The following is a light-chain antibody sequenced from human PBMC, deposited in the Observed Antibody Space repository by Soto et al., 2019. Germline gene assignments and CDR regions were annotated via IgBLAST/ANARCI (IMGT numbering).Light chain of an antibody. Sequence: QSALTQPASVSGSPGQSITISCTGTSSDVGGYNYVSWYQQHPGKAPKFMIYDVSNRPSGVSNRFSGSKSGNTASLTISGLQAEGEADYYCSSYTTSNTRQIVFGTGTKLTVL. CDR3: SSYTTSNTRQIV. CDR2: DVS. J-gene: IGLJ1*01. CDR1: SSDVGGYNY. V-gene: IGLV2-14*01.